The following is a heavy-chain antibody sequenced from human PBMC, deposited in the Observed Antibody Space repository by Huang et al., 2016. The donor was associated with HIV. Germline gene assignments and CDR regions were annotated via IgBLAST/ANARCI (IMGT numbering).Heavy chain of an antibody. CDR2: ITYDGSNK. V-gene: IGHV3-30*18. J-gene: IGHJ4*02. CDR1: GFSFSTYC. D-gene: IGHD1-26*01. CDR3: AKDGADEEWDIDY. Sequence: VQLVESGGGVVQPGRSLRLACGASGFSFSTYCLHWVRQAPGKGLEWVAVITYDGSNKYYAHSVKGRFTISRDTSENKVYLQMNSLRHEDTAVYYCAKDGADEEWDIDYWGQGTLVTVSS.